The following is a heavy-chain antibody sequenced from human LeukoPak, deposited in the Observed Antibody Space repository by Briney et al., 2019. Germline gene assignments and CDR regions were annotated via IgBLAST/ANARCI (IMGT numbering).Heavy chain of an antibody. D-gene: IGHD3-16*02. CDR3: AKDQRALGVTGYFDY. J-gene: IGHJ4*02. V-gene: IGHV3-30*18. CDR1: GFTFSSYG. Sequence: PGGSLRLSCAASGFTFSSYGMHWVRQAPGKGLEWVAVISYDGSNKYYADSVKGRFTISRDNSKNTLYLQMNSLRAEDTAVYYCAKDQRALGVTGYFDYWGQGTLVTVSS. CDR2: ISYDGSNK.